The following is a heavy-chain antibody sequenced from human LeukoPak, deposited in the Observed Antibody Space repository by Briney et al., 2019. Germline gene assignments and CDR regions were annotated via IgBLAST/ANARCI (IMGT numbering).Heavy chain of an antibody. J-gene: IGHJ6*03. CDR3: ARKGGGGFGELFYYYYYMDV. D-gene: IGHD3-10*01. Sequence: ASVKVSCKASGYTFTSYAMNWVRQAPGQGLEWMGWINTNTGNLTYAQGFTGRFVFSLDTSVSTAYLQISSLKAEGTAVYYCARKGGGGFGELFYYYYYMDVWGKGTTVTVSS. CDR2: INTNTGNL. V-gene: IGHV7-4-1*02. CDR1: GYTFTSYA.